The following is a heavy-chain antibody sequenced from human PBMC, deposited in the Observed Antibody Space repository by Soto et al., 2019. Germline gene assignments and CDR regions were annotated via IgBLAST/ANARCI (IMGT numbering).Heavy chain of an antibody. CDR1: GFTFGNYA. J-gene: IGHJ4*02. Sequence: QTGGSLRLSCAASGFTFGNYAMGWVRQAPGKGLEWVSGIVASGGRTFYADSAKGRLTISRDNSRSTLYLQMNSLRADDTAVYYCVKDLVVLSAIFDSWGRGTLVTVSS. CDR2: IVASGGRT. V-gene: IGHV3-23*01. CDR3: VKDLVVLSAIFDS. D-gene: IGHD2-21*02.